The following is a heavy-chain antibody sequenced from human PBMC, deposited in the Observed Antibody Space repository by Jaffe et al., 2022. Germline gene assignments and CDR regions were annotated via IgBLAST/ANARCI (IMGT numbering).Heavy chain of an antibody. V-gene: IGHV3-48*01. CDR3: ARLPEKTVLTPCG. CDR1: GFSFSTYS. CDR2: ISDSSSII. D-gene: IGHD2-8*01. J-gene: IGHJ4*02. Sequence: EVQLVESGGGLVQPGGSLRLSCAASGFSFSTYSMSWVRQAPGKGLEWLSYISDSSSIIYYADSVKGRFTVSRDNAKNSLYLQMNSLRAEDTAVYYCARLPEKTVLTPCGWGQGILVTVSA.